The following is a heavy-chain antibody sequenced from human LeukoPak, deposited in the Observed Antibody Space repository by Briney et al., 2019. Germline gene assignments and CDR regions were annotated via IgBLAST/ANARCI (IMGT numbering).Heavy chain of an antibody. CDR2: ISAYNGNT. CDR3: ARGPLDYYDSSGLDDY. J-gene: IGHJ4*02. Sequence: ASVKVSCKASGYTFTSYGISWVRQAPGQGLEWMGWISAYNGNTNYAQKLQGRVTMTTDTSTSTAYMELRSLRSDDTAVYYCARGPLDYYDSSGLDDYWGQGTLVTVSS. V-gene: IGHV1-18*01. D-gene: IGHD3-22*01. CDR1: GYTFTSYG.